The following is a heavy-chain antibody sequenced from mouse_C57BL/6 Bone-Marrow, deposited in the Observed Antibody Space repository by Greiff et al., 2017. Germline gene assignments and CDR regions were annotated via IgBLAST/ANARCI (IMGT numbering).Heavy chain of an antibody. Sequence: QVQLQQSGAELVRPGSSVKLSCKASGYTFTSYWMHWVKQRPIQGLEWIGNIDPSDSETHYNQKFKDKATLTVDKSSSTSYMQLSSLTSEDSAVYYCARWPLGGNAMDYWGQGTSVTVSS. V-gene: IGHV1-52*01. J-gene: IGHJ4*01. D-gene: IGHD3-3*01. CDR3: ARWPLGGNAMDY. CDR1: GYTFTSYW. CDR2: IDPSDSET.